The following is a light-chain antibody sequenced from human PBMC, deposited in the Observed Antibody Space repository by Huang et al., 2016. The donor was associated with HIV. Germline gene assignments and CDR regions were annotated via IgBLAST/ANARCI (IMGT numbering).Light chain of an antibody. CDR2: GAS. CDR3: QQYNNWPPLLT. J-gene: IGKJ4*01. Sequence: EIVLTQSPATLSLSPGERAALSCRATQSINNNLAWYQHKPGQSPRLLIYGASTRATGIPARFRGSGSETEFTLTISSLQSEDFAVYYCQQYNNWPPLLTFGGGTKVEIK. V-gene: IGKV3-15*01. CDR1: QSINNN.